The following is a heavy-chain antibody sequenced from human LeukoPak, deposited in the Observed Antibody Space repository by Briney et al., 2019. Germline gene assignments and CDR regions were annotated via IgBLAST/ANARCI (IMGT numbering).Heavy chain of an antibody. V-gene: IGHV5-51*01. Sequence: GESLKISCKGSGYSFTSYWIGWVRQMPGKGLEWMGIIYPGDSDTRYSPSFQGQVTISADKSVSTAYLQWSSLKASDTAIYYCARPNITSYYDSRGYDGFDVWGQGAMVTVSS. CDR3: ARPNITSYYDSRGYDGFDV. D-gene: IGHD3-22*01. J-gene: IGHJ3*01. CDR2: IYPGDSDT. CDR1: GYSFTSYW.